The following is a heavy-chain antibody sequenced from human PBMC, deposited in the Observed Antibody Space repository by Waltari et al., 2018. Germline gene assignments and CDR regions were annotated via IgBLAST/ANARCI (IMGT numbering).Heavy chain of an antibody. J-gene: IGHJ4*02. CDR1: GYTFTGHY. CDR3: ARSPPSYSSSWYFFEH. D-gene: IGHD6-13*01. CDR2: INTNLGGT. V-gene: IGHV1-2*02. Sequence: QVQLVQPGAEVTRPGASVKVYCKASGYTFTGHYIHWIRQAPGQGLEWMGWINTNLGGTKFAQKFQGRITLTRDTSITTAYMELRRLTFDDTAVYYCARSPPSYSSSWYFFEHWGQGTLVTVSS.